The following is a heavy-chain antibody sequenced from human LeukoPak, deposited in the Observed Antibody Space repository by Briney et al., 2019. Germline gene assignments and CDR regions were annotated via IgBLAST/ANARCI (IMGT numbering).Heavy chain of an antibody. CDR2: ISYDGGNK. V-gene: IGHV3-30*18. CDR1: GFTFSAYA. D-gene: IGHD3-10*01. J-gene: IGHJ4*02. Sequence: GRSLRLSCAASGFTFSAYAMHWVRQAPGKGLEGAAVISYDGGNKFYAESVKGPVTISRDNSKNTLYLHMNSLRAEDTAVYFCAKDQIASGSSYIDFWGQGTLVSVSS. CDR3: AKDQIASGSSYIDF.